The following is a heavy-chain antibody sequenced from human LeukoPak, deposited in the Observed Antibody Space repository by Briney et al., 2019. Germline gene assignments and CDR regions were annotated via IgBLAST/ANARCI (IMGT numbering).Heavy chain of an antibody. Sequence: PGGALRLPCAASGFTFSSYWMHWVRQAPGKGLVWVSRINTDGSSTSYADSVKGRFTISRDNAKSTLYLQMNSLRAEDTAVYYCAPDIVVTADAFDIWGQGTMVTVSS. J-gene: IGHJ3*02. CDR2: INTDGSST. D-gene: IGHD5-12*01. CDR1: GFTFSSYW. CDR3: APDIVVTADAFDI. V-gene: IGHV3-74*01.